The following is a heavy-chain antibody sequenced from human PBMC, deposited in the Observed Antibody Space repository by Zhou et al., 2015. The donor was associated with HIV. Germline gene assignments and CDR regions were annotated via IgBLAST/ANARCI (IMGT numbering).Heavy chain of an antibody. D-gene: IGHD6-19*01. V-gene: IGHV1-2*02. Sequence: QVQLVQSGAEVKKPGASVKVSCKASGYTFTDYYLYWVRQAPGQGLEWMGWINPNSGGTNYAQKFQGRVTMTRDTSISTAYMELSRLRSDDTAVYYCAALIAVADLSQYYFDYWGQGTLVTVSS. CDR2: INPNSGGT. J-gene: IGHJ4*02. CDR3: AALIAVADLSQYYFDY. CDR1: GYTFTDYY.